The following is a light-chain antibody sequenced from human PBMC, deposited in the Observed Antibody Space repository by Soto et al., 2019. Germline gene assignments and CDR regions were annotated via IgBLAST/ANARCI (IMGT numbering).Light chain of an antibody. J-gene: IGLJ2*01. CDR2: RNN. CDR3: AAWDDSLVV. Sequence: QSVLTQPPSASGTPGQTVTLSCSGSSSNIGSAYIYWYQHLPGTSPKLLTYRNNQRPSGVPDRFSASKSCTSASLAISGLRSEDDAEYYCAAWDDSLVVFGGGTK. V-gene: IGLV1-47*01. CDR1: SSNIGSAY.